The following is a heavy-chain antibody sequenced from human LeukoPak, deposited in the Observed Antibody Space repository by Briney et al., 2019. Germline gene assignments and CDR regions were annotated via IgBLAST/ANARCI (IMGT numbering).Heavy chain of an antibody. D-gene: IGHD6-13*01. J-gene: IGHJ6*02. V-gene: IGHV3-23*01. CDR1: GFTFSSYA. Sequence: GGSLRLSCAASGFTFSSYAMSWVRQAPGKGLEWVSAISGSGGSTYYADSVKGRFTISRDNSKNTLYLQMNSLRAEDTAVYYCARWLRGIADEDGVDVWGQGTTVTVSS. CDR2: ISGSGGST. CDR3: ARWLRGIADEDGVDV.